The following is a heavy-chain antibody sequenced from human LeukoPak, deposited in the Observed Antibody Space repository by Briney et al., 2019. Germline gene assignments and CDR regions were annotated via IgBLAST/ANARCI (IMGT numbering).Heavy chain of an antibody. CDR3: ARFDSNGVTTVTTSFDY. CDR1: GGSIRSDDYY. Sequence: SETLSLTCTVSGGSIRSDDYYWSWIRQRPGNGLEWIGYTHHSGITHYNPSLKRRVTISVDTSKNQFSLKLSSVTAADTAVYYCARFDSNGVTTVTTSFDYWGQGTLVTVSS. J-gene: IGHJ4*02. D-gene: IGHD4-17*01. CDR2: THHSGIT. V-gene: IGHV4-30-4*01.